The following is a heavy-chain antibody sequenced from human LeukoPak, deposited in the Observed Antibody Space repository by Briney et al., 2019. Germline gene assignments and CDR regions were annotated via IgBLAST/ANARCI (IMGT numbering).Heavy chain of an antibody. V-gene: IGHV3-33*08. D-gene: IGHD3-22*01. J-gene: IGHJ4*02. CDR1: GFTFSSYS. CDR3: ARERDYYDSSGYLNY. CDR2: IWNDGSNE. Sequence: GGSLRLSCAASGFTFSSYSMNWVRQAPGKGLEWVAVIWNDGSNENYVDSVKGRFTISRDNSKNTLYLQMNSLRAEDTAVYYCARERDYYDSSGYLNYWGQGALVTVSS.